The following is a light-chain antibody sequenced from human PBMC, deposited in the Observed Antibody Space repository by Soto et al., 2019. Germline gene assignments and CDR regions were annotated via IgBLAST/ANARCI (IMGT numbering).Light chain of an antibody. J-gene: IGKJ1*01. CDR1: QHVSSN. Sequence: EIVLTQSPATLSLSPGERATLSCRASQHVSSNLAWYQQKPGQAPRLLIYGSYTRATAIPARFSGSGSGTDFTLTISSLEPEDFAVYYCQQRSNWPRTFGQGTKVDIK. CDR3: QQRSNWPRT. V-gene: IGKV3-11*01. CDR2: GSY.